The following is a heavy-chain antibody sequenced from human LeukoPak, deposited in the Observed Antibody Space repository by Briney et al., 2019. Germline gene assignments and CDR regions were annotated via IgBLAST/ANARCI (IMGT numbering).Heavy chain of an antibody. Sequence: GGSLRLSCAASGFTFSSYWMHWVRQAPGKGPVWVSRINSDGSSTSYADSVKGRFTISRDNAKNSLYLQMNSLRAEDTAVYYCAREGDLYYFDYWGQGTLVTVSS. J-gene: IGHJ4*02. V-gene: IGHV3-74*01. D-gene: IGHD2-21*02. CDR1: GFTFSSYW. CDR3: AREGDLYYFDY. CDR2: INSDGSST.